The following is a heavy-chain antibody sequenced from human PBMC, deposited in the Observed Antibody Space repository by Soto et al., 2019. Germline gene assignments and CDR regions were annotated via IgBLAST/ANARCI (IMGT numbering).Heavy chain of an antibody. J-gene: IGHJ6*02. CDR1: GYTFTSYY. D-gene: IGHD6-19*01. CDR3: TREFGIAVAGTGGMDV. Sequence: QVQLVQSGAEVKKPGASVKVSCKASGYTFTSYYMHWVRQAPGQVLEWMGIINPSGGSTSYAQKFQARVTMTRDTSTSTVYMELSSLRSEDTAVEYCTREFGIAVAGTGGMDVRGQGTTVTVSS. CDR2: INPSGGST. V-gene: IGHV1-46*01.